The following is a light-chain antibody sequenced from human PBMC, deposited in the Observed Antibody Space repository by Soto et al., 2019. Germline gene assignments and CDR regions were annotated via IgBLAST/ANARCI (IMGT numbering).Light chain of an antibody. CDR2: EVS. V-gene: IGLV2-14*01. J-gene: IGLJ1*01. CDR1: SSDVGGYNY. CDR3: SSYTSSSTPRYV. Sequence: QSVLTQPASVSGSPGQSITISCTGTSSDVGGYNYVSWYQQHPGKAPKLMIYEVSNRPSGVSNRFSGSKSGNTASLTISGLQAEDEADYYCSSYTSSSTPRYVVATGTTVTV.